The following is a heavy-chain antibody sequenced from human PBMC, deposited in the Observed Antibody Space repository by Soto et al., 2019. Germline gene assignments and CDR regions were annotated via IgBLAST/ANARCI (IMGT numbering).Heavy chain of an antibody. Sequence: QVQLVQSGAEVKKPGSSVKVSCKASGGTFSSYTISWVRQAPGQGLEWMGRIIPILGIANYAQKFQGRVTITADKSTSTAFMELSSLRSEDTAVYYCARGIAAPLYYFDYWGQGTLVTVSS. J-gene: IGHJ4*02. V-gene: IGHV1-69*02. CDR3: ARGIAAPLYYFDY. D-gene: IGHD6-13*01. CDR2: IIPILGIA. CDR1: GGTFSSYT.